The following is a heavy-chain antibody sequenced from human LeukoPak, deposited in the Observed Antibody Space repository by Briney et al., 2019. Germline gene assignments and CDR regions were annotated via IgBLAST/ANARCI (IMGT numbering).Heavy chain of an antibody. D-gene: IGHD3-9*01. J-gene: IGHJ4*02. V-gene: IGHV3-23*01. Sequence: GGSLRLSCAASGFTFSSYAMSWVRQAPGKGLEWVSAISGSGGSTYYADSVKGRFIISRDNSKNTLYLQMNSLRAEDMAVYYCASAYYDILTGPDYWGQGTLVTVSS. CDR3: ASAYYDILTGPDY. CDR1: GFTFSSYA. CDR2: ISGSGGST.